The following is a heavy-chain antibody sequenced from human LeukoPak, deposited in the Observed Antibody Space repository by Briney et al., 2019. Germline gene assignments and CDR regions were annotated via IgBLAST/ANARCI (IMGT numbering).Heavy chain of an antibody. J-gene: IGHJ4*02. Sequence: GGSLRLSCAASGFTFSSYWMSWVRQAPGKGLEWVANIKKDGSEKNYVDSVKGRFTISRDNAKSSLYLQMISLRDEDTAVYYRARDFYDPDGYFDYWGQGTLVTVSS. CDR1: GFTFSSYW. V-gene: IGHV3-7*04. D-gene: IGHD3-3*01. CDR3: ARDFYDPDGYFDY. CDR2: IKKDGSEK.